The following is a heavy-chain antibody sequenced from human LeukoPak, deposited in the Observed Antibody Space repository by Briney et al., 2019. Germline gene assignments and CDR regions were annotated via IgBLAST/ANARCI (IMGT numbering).Heavy chain of an antibody. CDR2: IYSGGST. CDR3: ARDSRYSSGWFFDY. J-gene: IGHJ4*02. CDR1: GFTVSSNY. V-gene: IGHV3-66*02. Sequence: GGSLRLSCAASGFTVSSNYMSWVRQAPGRGLEWVSVIYSGGSTYYADSVKGRFTISRDNSKNTLYLQMNSLRAEDTAVYYCARDSRYSSGWFFDYWGQGTLVTVSS. D-gene: IGHD6-19*01.